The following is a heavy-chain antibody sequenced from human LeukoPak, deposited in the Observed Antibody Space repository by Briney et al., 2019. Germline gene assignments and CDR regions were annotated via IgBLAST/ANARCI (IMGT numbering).Heavy chain of an antibody. CDR1: GFTFSSYG. CDR2: IRYDGSNK. J-gene: IGHJ4*02. Sequence: GGSLRLSCAASGFTFSSYGMHWVRQAPGKGLEWVSFIRYDGSNKYYADSVKGRFTISRDNSKNTLYLQMNSLRAEDTAVYYCAKGNSGYDGLSLDYWGQGTLVTVSS. V-gene: IGHV3-30*02. CDR3: AKGNSGYDGLSLDY. D-gene: IGHD5-12*01.